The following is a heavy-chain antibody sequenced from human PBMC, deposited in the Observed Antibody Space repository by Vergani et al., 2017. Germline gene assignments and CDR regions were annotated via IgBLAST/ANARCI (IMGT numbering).Heavy chain of an antibody. CDR2: IWYDGSNK. Sequence: QVQLVESGGGVVQPGRSLRLSCAASGFTFSSYGMHWVRQAPGKGLEWVAVIWYDGSNKYYADSVKGRFTISRDNSKNTLYLQMNSMRAEDTAVYYCARERQYYFDYGGQGTLVTVSS. CDR1: GFTFSSYG. CDR3: ARERQYYFDY. V-gene: IGHV3-33*01. J-gene: IGHJ4*02.